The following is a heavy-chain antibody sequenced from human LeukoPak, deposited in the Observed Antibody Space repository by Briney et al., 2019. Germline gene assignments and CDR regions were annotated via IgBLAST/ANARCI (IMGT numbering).Heavy chain of an antibody. Sequence: SETLSLTCAVSGGSISSSNWWSWVRQPPGKGLEWIGEIYHSGSTNYNPSLKSRVTISVDKSKNQFSLKLSSVTAADTALYYCARDVDDCSGGSCYPRRSWFDPWGQGTLVTVSS. J-gene: IGHJ5*02. CDR3: ARDVDDCSGGSCYPRRSWFDP. D-gene: IGHD2-15*01. CDR1: GGSISSSNW. V-gene: IGHV4-4*02. CDR2: IYHSGST.